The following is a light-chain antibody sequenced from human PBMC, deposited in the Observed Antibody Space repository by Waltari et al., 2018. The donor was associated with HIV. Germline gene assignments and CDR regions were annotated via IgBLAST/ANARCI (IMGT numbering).Light chain of an antibody. CDR1: KSGANF. CDR2: HDD. CDR3: QAWDSGSNWV. J-gene: IGLJ3*02. Sequence: SYELTQPPSVSVSPGQTVHIACSGYKSGANFVCWYQHKSGQSPVLVIYHDDDRPSGIPERFSGSNSGDTATLTISGNQPMDEADYYCQAWDSGSNWVFGGGTRLTVL. V-gene: IGLV3-1*01.